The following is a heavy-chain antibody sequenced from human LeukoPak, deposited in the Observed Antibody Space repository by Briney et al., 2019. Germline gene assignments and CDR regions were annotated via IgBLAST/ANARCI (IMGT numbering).Heavy chain of an antibody. CDR3: ARGYRSVTIFGVVPYYYYMDV. J-gene: IGHJ6*03. Sequence: ASVKVSCMASGYTFTSYDINWVRQATGQGLEWMGWMNPNSGNTGYAQKFQGRVTMTRNTSISTAYMELSSLRSEDTAVYYCARGYRSVTIFGVVPYYYYMDVWGKGTTVTVSS. D-gene: IGHD3-3*01. V-gene: IGHV1-8*01. CDR1: GYTFTSYD. CDR2: MNPNSGNT.